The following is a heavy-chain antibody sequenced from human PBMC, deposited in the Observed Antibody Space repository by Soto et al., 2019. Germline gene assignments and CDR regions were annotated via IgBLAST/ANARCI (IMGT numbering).Heavy chain of an antibody. CDR1: GGSISSGSYY. CDR2: MSYSGST. CDR3: ARVGNWNDGLGS. Sequence: PSETLSLTWTVSGGSISSGSYYWSWIRQPPGKGLEWIGFMSYSGSTSYNASLKSRVTISVDTSKNQFSLKPTSVTAADTAVYYCARVGNWNDGLGSWRQGALVTVSS. D-gene: IGHD1-1*01. V-gene: IGHV4-30-4*02. J-gene: IGHJ5*02.